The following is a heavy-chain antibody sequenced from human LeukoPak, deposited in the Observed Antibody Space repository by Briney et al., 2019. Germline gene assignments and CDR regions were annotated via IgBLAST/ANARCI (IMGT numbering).Heavy chain of an antibody. CDR3: ARGRYCSSTSCLGKDAFDI. D-gene: IGHD2-2*01. Sequence: SETLSLTCAVSGGSISSGGYSWSWIRQPPGKGLEWLGYIYHSGSTYYNPSLKSRVTISVDRSKNQFSLKLSSVTAADTAVYYCARGRYCSSTSCLGKDAFDIWGQGTMVTVSS. J-gene: IGHJ3*02. V-gene: IGHV4-30-2*01. CDR2: IYHSGST. CDR1: GGSISSGGYS.